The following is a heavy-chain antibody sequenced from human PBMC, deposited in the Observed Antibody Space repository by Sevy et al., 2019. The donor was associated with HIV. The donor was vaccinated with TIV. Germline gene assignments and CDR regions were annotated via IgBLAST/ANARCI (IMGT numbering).Heavy chain of an antibody. Sequence: GGSLRLSCAASGFRFSSFSMNWVRQAPGKGLEWVSYITSSSSTIFYADSVKGRFTISRDNAKNSLYLQMSSLRDEDTAVYYCARAQADYGDFGGHFDYWGQGSLVTVSS. J-gene: IGHJ4*02. CDR1: GFRFSSFS. D-gene: IGHD4-17*01. CDR2: ITSSSSTI. CDR3: ARAQADYGDFGGHFDY. V-gene: IGHV3-48*02.